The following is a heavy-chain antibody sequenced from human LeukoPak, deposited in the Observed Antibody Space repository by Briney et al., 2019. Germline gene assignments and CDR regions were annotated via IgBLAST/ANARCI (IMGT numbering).Heavy chain of an antibody. CDR1: GGSISSGDYY. J-gene: IGHJ4*02. CDR2: IYYSGST. D-gene: IGHD1-14*01. V-gene: IGHV4-30-4*01. CDR3: ARVSDRSYYFDY. Sequence: KSSETLSLTCTVSGGSISSGDYYWSWIRQPPGKGLEWIGYIYYSGSTYYNPSLKSRVTISVDTSKNQFSLKPSSVTAADTAVYYCARVSDRSYYFDYWGQGTLVTVSS.